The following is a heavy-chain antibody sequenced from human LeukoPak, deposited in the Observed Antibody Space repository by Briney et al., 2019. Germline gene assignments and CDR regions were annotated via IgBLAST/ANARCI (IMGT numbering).Heavy chain of an antibody. CDR3: AKALTYSSSDAFDI. Sequence: GGSLRLSCAASGFTFSSYGMHWVRQAPGKGLEWVAVISYDGSNKYYADSVKGRFTISRDNSKNTLYLQMNSLGAEDTAVYYCAKALTYSSSDAFDIWGQGTMVTVSS. D-gene: IGHD2-21*01. CDR1: GFTFSSYG. V-gene: IGHV3-30*18. J-gene: IGHJ3*02. CDR2: ISYDGSNK.